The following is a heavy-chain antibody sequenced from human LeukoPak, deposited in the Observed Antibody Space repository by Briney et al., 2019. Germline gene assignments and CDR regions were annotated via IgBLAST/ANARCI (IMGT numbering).Heavy chain of an antibody. D-gene: IGHD3-22*01. J-gene: IGHJ6*02. Sequence: GGSLRLSCAASGFTVSSNYMSWVRQAPGKGLEWVSVIYSGGSTYYADSVKGRFTISRDNSKNTLYLQMNSLRAEDTAVYYCARDPYYDSSGYYYYYGMDVWGQGTTVTVSS. V-gene: IGHV3-66*01. CDR3: ARDPYYDSSGYYYYYGMDV. CDR2: IYSGGST. CDR1: GFTVSSNY.